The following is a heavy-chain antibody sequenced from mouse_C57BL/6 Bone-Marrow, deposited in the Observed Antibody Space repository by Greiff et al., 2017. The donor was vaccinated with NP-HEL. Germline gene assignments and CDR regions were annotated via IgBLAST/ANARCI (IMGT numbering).Heavy chain of an antibody. CDR1: GFTFSDYG. J-gene: IGHJ1*03. D-gene: IGHD2-1*01. V-gene: IGHV5-15*04. CDR3: ARRGLYYRYFDV. CDR2: ISNLAYSI. Sequence: EVQGVESGGGLVQPGGSLKLSCAASGFTFSDYGMAWVRQAPRKGPEWVAFISNLAYSIYYADTVTGRFTISRENAKNTLYLEMSSLRSEDTAMYYCARRGLYYRYFDVWGTGTTVTVSS.